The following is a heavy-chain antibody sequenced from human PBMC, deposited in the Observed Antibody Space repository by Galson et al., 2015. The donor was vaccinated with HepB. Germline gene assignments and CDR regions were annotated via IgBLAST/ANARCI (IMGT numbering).Heavy chain of an antibody. CDR3: AGSKKANYYDSSGYRYFDY. CDR1: GGTFSSYA. V-gene: IGHV1-69*06. CDR2: IIPIFGTA. J-gene: IGHJ4*02. D-gene: IGHD3-22*01. Sequence: SVKVSGKASGGTFSSYAISWVRQAPGQGLEWMGGIIPIFGTANYAQKFQGRVTITADKSTSTAYMELSSLRSEDTAVYYCAGSKKANYYDSSGYRYFDYWGQGTLVTVSS.